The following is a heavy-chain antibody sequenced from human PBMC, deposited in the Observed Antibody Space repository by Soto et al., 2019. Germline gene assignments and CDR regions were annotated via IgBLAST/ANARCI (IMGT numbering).Heavy chain of an antibody. CDR2: ISSSGSTI. V-gene: IGHV3-48*03. Sequence: VGSLRLSCAASGFTFSSYEMNWVRQAPGKGLEWVSYISSSGSTIYYADSVKGRFTISRDNAKNSLYLQMNSLRAEDTAVYYCARDPSRYYDFWSGYSALNAFDIWGQGTMLTVSS. CDR1: GFTFSSYE. D-gene: IGHD3-3*01. J-gene: IGHJ3*02. CDR3: ARDPSRYYDFWSGYSALNAFDI.